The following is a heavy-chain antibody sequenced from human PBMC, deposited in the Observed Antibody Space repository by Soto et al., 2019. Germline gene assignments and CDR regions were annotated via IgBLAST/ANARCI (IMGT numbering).Heavy chain of an antibody. V-gene: IGHV1-69*01. Sequence: QVQLVQSGAEVKKPGSSVKVSCKASGGTFSSYAISWVRQAPGQGLEWMGGIIPIFGTANYAQKFQGRVTITADESESTAYMEVGSLRSEDTAVYYCASREDYGLGSFGLPYGMDVWGQGTTVTVSS. J-gene: IGHJ6*02. CDR3: ASREDYGLGSFGLPYGMDV. CDR2: IIPIFGTA. D-gene: IGHD3-10*01. CDR1: GGTFSSYA.